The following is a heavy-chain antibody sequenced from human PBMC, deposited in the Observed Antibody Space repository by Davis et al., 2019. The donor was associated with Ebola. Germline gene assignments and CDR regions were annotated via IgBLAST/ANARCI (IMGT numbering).Heavy chain of an antibody. J-gene: IGHJ6*02. CDR3: ARSPITIFGVVRGGSYYYGMDV. D-gene: IGHD3-3*01. V-gene: IGHV3-53*04. Sequence: PGGSLRLSCAASGFTVSSNYMSWVRQAPGKGLEWVSVIYSGGSTYYADSVKGRFTISRHNSKNTLYLQMNSLRAEDTAVYYCARSPITIFGVVRGGSYYYGMDVWGQGTTVTVSS. CDR1: GFTVSSNY. CDR2: IYSGGST.